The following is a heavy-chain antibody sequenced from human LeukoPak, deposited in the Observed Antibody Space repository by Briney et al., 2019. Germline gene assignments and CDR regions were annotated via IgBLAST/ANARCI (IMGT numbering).Heavy chain of an antibody. CDR1: GFTFSSYS. CDR2: ISSSSSTI. J-gene: IGHJ4*02. V-gene: IGHV3-48*01. D-gene: IGHD3-3*01. Sequence: GGSLRLSCAASGFTFSSYSMNWVRQAPGKGLEWVSYISSSSSTIYYADSVKGRFTISRDNAKNSLYLQMNSLRAEDTAVCYCARDYDFWSGYYTEAIYFDYWGQGTLVTVSS. CDR3: ARDYDFWSGYYTEAIYFDY.